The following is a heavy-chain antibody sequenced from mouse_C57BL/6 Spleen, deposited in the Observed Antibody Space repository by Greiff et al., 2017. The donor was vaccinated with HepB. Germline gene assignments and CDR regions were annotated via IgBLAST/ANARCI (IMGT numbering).Heavy chain of an antibody. D-gene: IGHD2-1*01. CDR3: TRCGNYAYAMDY. CDR2: IDPETGGT. J-gene: IGHJ4*01. V-gene: IGHV1-15*01. CDR1: GYTFTDYE. Sequence: VKVVESGAELVRPGASVTLSCKASGYTFTDYEMHWVKQTPVHGLEWIGAIDPETGGTAYNQKFKGKAILTADKSSSTAYMELRSLTSEDSAVYYCTRCGNYAYAMDYWGQGTSVTVSS.